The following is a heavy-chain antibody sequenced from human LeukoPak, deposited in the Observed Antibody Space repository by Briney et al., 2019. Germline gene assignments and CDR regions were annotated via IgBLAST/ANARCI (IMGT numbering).Heavy chain of an antibody. CDR3: ARDQRDSSGYYYGMDV. J-gene: IGHJ6*02. D-gene: IGHD3-22*01. V-gene: IGHV4-31*03. CDR1: GGSIRSGGYY. Sequence: PSETLSLTCTVSGGSIRSGGYYWSWLRQHPGKGLEWIGYIYYSGSTYYNPSLKSRVTISVDTSKNQFSLKLSSVTAADTAVYYCARDQRDSSGYYYGMDVWGQGTTVTVSS. CDR2: IYYSGST.